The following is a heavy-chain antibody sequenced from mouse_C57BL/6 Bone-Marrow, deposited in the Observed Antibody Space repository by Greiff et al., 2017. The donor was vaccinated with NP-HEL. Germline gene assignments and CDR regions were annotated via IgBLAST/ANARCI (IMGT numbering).Heavy chain of an antibody. CDR1: GYTFTEYT. J-gene: IGHJ4*01. Sequence: QVQLQQSGAELVKPGASVKLSCKASGYTFTEYTIHWVKQRSGQGLEWIGWFYPGSGSIKYNEKFKDKATLTADKSSSTVYMELSRLTSEDSAVYFCARHEEKGGGGLRRRGYGYAMDYWGQGTSVTVSS. V-gene: IGHV1-62-2*01. D-gene: IGHD2-4*01. CDR3: ARHEEKGGGGLRRRGYGYAMDY. CDR2: FYPGSGSI.